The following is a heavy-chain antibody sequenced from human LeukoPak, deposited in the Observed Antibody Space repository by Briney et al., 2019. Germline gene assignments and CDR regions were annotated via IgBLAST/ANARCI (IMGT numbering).Heavy chain of an antibody. CDR1: GFTFSSYS. V-gene: IGHV3-21*01. J-gene: IGHJ4*02. D-gene: IGHD6-6*01. CDR2: ISSSSSYI. Sequence: GGSLRLSCAASGFTFSSYSMNWVRQAPGKGLEWVSSISSSSSYIYYADSVKGRLTISRDNAKNSLYLQMNSLRAEDTAVYYCARGIIAARIDYWGQGTLVTVSS. CDR3: ARGIIAARIDY.